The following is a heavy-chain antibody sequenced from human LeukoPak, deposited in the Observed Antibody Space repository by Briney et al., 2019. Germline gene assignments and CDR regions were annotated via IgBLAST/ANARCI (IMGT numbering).Heavy chain of an antibody. CDR1: GGSFSGYY. J-gene: IGHJ4*02. CDR3: ARGHPRYYYDSSGPGGRKYFDY. Sequence: PSETLSLTCAVYGGSFSGYYWSWIRQPPGKGLEWIGEINHSGSTNYNPSLKSRVTISVDTSKNQFSLKLSSVTAADTAVYYCARGHPRYYYDSSGPGGRKYFDYWGQGTLVTVSS. CDR2: INHSGST. D-gene: IGHD3-22*01. V-gene: IGHV4-34*01.